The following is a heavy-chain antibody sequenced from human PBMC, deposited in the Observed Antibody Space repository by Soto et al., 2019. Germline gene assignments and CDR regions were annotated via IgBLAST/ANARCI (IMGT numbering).Heavy chain of an antibody. V-gene: IGHV3-13*04. CDR3: KRRAETYPALDY. J-gene: IGHJ4*02. CDR2: IGTAGDT. Sequence: GGSLRLSCAASGSTFSNYDMHWVRQATGKGLEWVSAIGTAGDTYYPGSVKGRFTISRENAKNSLYLQMNSLRAGDTAVYYCKRRAETYPALDYWGQGTLVTVS. CDR1: GSTFSNYD.